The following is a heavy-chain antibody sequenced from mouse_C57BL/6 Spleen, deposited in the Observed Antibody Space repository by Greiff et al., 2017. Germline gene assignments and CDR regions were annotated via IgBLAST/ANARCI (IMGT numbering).Heavy chain of an antibody. J-gene: IGHJ2*01. CDR3: ARAAYYSNYLDY. V-gene: IGHV3-6*01. CDR1: GYSITSGYY. D-gene: IGHD2-5*01. Sequence: DVKLQESGPGLVKPSQSLSLTCSVTGYSITSGYYWNWIRQFPGNKLEWMGYISYDGSNNYNPSLKNRISITRDTSKNQFFLKLNSVTTEDTATYYCARAAYYSNYLDYWGQGTTLTVSS. CDR2: ISYDGSN.